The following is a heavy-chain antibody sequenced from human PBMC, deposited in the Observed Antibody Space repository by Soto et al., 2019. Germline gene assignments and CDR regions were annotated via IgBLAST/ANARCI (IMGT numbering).Heavy chain of an antibody. V-gene: IGHV3-30*03. D-gene: IGHD3-22*01. J-gene: IGHJ2*01. Sequence: QVQLVESGGGVVQPGRSLRLSCAASGFIFSTYGMHWVRQAPGKGLEWVAVISHDGSTIYYADSVKGRFTISRDNSKNTISLQMSILRAEDTAVYYCAEPFQVNGYHYDIWYFGLCGRGTLVTVSS. CDR1: GFIFSTYG. CDR3: AEPFQVNGYHYDIWYFGL. CDR2: ISHDGSTI.